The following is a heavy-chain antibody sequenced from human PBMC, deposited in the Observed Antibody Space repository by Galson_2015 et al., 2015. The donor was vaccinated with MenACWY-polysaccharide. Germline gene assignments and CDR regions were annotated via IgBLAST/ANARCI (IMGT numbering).Heavy chain of an antibody. V-gene: IGHV4-31*03. CDR3: VRGGRAVSNRNWFDP. Sequence: TLSLTCTVSGDSITSGGYFWSWIRQHPGKGLEWIASISYDGGTYYNPSLKSRVTISADTPNNQFSLKQSSVTAADTAVYYCVRGGRAVSNRNWFDPGGQGTLVTVSS. D-gene: IGHD3-16*01. CDR1: GDSITSGGYF. J-gene: IGHJ5*02. CDR2: ISYDGGT.